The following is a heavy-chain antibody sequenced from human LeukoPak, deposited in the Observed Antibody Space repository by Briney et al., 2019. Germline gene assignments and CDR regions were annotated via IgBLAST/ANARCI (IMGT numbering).Heavy chain of an antibody. D-gene: IGHD3-10*02. V-gene: IGHV3-53*01. CDR2: IYSGGST. J-gene: IGHJ4*02. CDR1: GFTVSSDC. CDR3: ARTPMYPH. Sequence: GRSRRLCCAASGFTVSSDCMSWDRQAPGKGLEWVSVIYSGGSTYYADSVKGRFTISRDNFKNTLYLQMNSLRAEDTAVYYCARTPMYPHWGQGTLVTVSS.